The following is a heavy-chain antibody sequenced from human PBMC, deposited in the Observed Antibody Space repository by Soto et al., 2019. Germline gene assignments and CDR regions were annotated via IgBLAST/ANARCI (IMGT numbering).Heavy chain of an antibody. D-gene: IGHD1-26*01. Sequence: PGGSLRLSCTASGFTFGDYAMSWFRQAPGKGLEWVGFIRSKAYGGTTEYAASVKGRFTISRDDSKSIAYLQMNSLKAEDTAVYYCTRDLADTEWELRYYYGMDVWGQGTTVTVSS. CDR3: TRDLADTEWELRYYYGMDV. V-gene: IGHV3-49*03. J-gene: IGHJ6*02. CDR2: IRSKAYGGTT. CDR1: GFTFGDYA.